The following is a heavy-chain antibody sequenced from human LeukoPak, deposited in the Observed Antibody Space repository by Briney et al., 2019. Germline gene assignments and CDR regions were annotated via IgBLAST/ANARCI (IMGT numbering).Heavy chain of an antibody. J-gene: IGHJ4*02. CDR2: INTNGSSI. CDR3: VREGLVLVPASNTGRTDY. CDR1: GFTFRHFS. D-gene: IGHD2-2*01. Sequence: GGSLRLSCEASGFTFRHFSMNWVRQAPGKGLEWVSFINTNGSSIYYADSVKGRFTISRDNAKNSLYLQMNSLSPEDTAVYYCVREGLVLVPASNTGRTDYWGQGTLVTVSS. V-gene: IGHV3-21*04.